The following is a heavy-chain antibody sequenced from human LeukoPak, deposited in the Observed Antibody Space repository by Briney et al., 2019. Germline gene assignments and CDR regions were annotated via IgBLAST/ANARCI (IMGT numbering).Heavy chain of an antibody. CDR1: GYTFNSHG. V-gene: IGHV1-18*04. CDR2: ISGDYGYT. Sequence: GASVKVSCKASGYTFNSHGISWIRQAPGQGPELMGWISGDYGYTKYAQKFQGRVTMTTDTSTDTSYMELRSLRSDDTAVYYCARNKTTGGGGFDYWGQGTLITVSS. D-gene: IGHD3-16*01. CDR3: ARNKTTGGGGFDY. J-gene: IGHJ4*02.